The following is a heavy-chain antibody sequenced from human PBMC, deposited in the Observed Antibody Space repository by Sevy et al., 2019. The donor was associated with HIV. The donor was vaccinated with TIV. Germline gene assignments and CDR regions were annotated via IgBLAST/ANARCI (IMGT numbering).Heavy chain of an antibody. Sequence: GESLNISCAASGLTFSTYGMHWVRQAPGKGLEWVAVISYDGNIQYYADSVKGRFTVSRDNSKNTLYLQMNSLRAEDSAVYYCAKDQGGYNYAPGYWGQGTLVTVSS. D-gene: IGHD5-18*01. CDR1: GLTFSTYG. CDR3: AKDQGGYNYAPGY. J-gene: IGHJ4*02. CDR2: ISYDGNIQ. V-gene: IGHV3-30*18.